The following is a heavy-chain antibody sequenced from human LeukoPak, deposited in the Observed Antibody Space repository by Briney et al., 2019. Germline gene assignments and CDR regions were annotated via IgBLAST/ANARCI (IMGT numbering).Heavy chain of an antibody. Sequence: ASVKVSCKASGYTFTSYYMHWVRQAPGQGLEWMGGIIPIFDTPNYAQKFQGRVTITADESTSTAYMELSSLRSEDTAVYYCASDYYGSGTFFDCWGQGTLVTVSS. CDR1: GYTFTSYY. CDR2: IIPIFDTP. V-gene: IGHV1-69*13. J-gene: IGHJ4*02. D-gene: IGHD3-10*01. CDR3: ASDYYGSGTFFDC.